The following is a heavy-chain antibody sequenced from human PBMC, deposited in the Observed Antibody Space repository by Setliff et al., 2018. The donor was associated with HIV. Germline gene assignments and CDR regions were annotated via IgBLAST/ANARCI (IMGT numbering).Heavy chain of an antibody. J-gene: IGHJ4*02. V-gene: IGHV1-24*01. CDR3: ARDAPRNTEAAPGY. Sequence: ASVKVSCKVSGYTLTELSIHWVRQAPGKGLEWMGGFDPEDDETIYAQKFQGRVTMTTDTSTSTAYLELRSLTSDDTAMYYCARDAPRNTEAAPGYWGQGTLVTVSS. CDR2: FDPEDDET. CDR1: GYTLTELS. D-gene: IGHD6-6*01.